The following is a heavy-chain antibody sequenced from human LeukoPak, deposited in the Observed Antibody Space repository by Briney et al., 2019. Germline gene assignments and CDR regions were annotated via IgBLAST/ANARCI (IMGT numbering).Heavy chain of an antibody. Sequence: ASVKVSCKALEYTFTDYYIHWVRQAPGQGLEWMGWINPKSGGRDINYAQKFQGRVTMTRNTSISTAYMELSSLRSEDTAVYYCARAAQWLSPENFDYWGQGTLVTVSS. D-gene: IGHD6-19*01. J-gene: IGHJ4*02. CDR2: INPKSGG. V-gene: IGHV1-2*02. CDR1: EYTFTDYY. CDR3: ARAAQWLSPENFDY.